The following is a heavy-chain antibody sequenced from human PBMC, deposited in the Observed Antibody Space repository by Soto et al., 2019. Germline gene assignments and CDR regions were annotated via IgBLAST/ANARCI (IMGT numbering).Heavy chain of an antibody. CDR2: INAGNGNT. CDR1: GHTFTSYA. J-gene: IGHJ5*02. CDR3: ARDRVRLFECLHPPSGWFDP. Sequence: ASVKVSCKASGHTFTSYAMHWVRQAPGQRLEWMGWINAGNGNTKYAQKFQGRVTMTRDTSVSTAYMELSSLRSEDTAVYYCARDRVRLFECLHPPSGWFDPWGQGNLVTVSS. V-gene: IGHV1-3*01. D-gene: IGHD3-3*01.